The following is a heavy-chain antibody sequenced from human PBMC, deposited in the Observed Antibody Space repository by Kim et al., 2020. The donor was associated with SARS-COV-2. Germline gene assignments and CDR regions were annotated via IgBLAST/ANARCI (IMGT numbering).Heavy chain of an antibody. CDR3: AKGTFYSSSWYSFDY. V-gene: IGHV3-30*02. D-gene: IGHD6-13*01. Sequence: AAAVEGRFPISRDNSKNTLYLQMNSLRAEDTAVYYCAKGTFYSSSWYSFDYWGQGTLVTVSS. J-gene: IGHJ4*02.